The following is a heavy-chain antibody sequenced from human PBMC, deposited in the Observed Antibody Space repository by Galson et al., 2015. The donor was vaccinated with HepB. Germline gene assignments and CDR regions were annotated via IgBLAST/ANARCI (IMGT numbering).Heavy chain of an antibody. D-gene: IGHD2-8*01. J-gene: IGHJ6*02. V-gene: IGHV4-31*03. CDR3: AREWKVYEMGYYFGFDV. CDR1: GDSISSGGWY. Sequence: LSLTYTASGDSISSGGWYWTWIRQRPGKGLEWIGYIFYSGATYYNPSLRSRITISVDTSKSQFHLKLSSVNAADTAVYYCAREWKVYEMGYYFGFDVWGQGTTVTVSS. CDR2: IFYSGAT.